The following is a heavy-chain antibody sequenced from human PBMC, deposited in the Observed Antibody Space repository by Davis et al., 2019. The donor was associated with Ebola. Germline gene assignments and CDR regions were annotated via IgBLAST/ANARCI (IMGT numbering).Heavy chain of an antibody. J-gene: IGHJ6*03. D-gene: IGHD3-3*01. Sequence: PGGSLRLSCAASGFTFSSYGMSWVRQAPGKGLEWVSIISGSGGSTYYADSVKGRFTISRDNSKNTLYLQMNSLRAEDTAVYYCARTILPAHYMDVWGKGTTVTVSS. V-gene: IGHV3-23*01. CDR3: ARTILPAHYMDV. CDR2: ISGSGGST. CDR1: GFTFSSYG.